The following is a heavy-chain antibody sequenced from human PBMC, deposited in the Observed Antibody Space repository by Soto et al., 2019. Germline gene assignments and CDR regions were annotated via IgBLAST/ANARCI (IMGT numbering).Heavy chain of an antibody. D-gene: IGHD3-3*01. J-gene: IGHJ6*02. CDR3: AHSWAYDFWSGYYTNYYYYGMDV. V-gene: IGHV2-5*01. Sequence: QITLKESGPTLVKPTETLTLTCTFSGFSLSTSRVGVGWIRQPPGKALEWLALIYWNDDKRYSPSLKSRLTITKDTSKNQVVLTMTNMDPVDTATYYCAHSWAYDFWSGYYTNYYYYGMDVWGQGTTVTVSS. CDR1: GFSLSTSRVG. CDR2: IYWNDDK.